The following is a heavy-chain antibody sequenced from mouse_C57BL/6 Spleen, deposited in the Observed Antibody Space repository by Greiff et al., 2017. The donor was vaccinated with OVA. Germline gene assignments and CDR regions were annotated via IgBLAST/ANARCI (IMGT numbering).Heavy chain of an antibody. Sequence: QVQLQQPGAELVKPGASVKLSCKASGYTFTSYWMQWVKQRPGQGLAWIGEIDPSDSYTNYNQKFKGKATLTVDTSSSTAYMQLSSRTSEDSAVYYCAIKRGMDYWGQGTSVTVSS. J-gene: IGHJ4*01. CDR2: IDPSDSYT. CDR3: AIKRGMDY. V-gene: IGHV1-50*01. CDR1: GYTFTSYW.